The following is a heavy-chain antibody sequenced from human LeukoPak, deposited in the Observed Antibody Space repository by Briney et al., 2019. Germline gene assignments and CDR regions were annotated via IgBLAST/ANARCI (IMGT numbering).Heavy chain of an antibody. CDR1: GDSMSTFF. CDR2: TSDRGTT. Sequence: SETLSLTRAVYGDSMSTFFWKWLRQPPGKGREWVGETSDRGTTTYNSACKGGVTISLDTSKRRFSLTLTSVTAADTADYYCTRGKTVTFENWGQGSLVTVSS. J-gene: IGHJ4*02. V-gene: IGHV4-34*01. CDR3: TRGKTVTFEN. D-gene: IGHD2-21*02.